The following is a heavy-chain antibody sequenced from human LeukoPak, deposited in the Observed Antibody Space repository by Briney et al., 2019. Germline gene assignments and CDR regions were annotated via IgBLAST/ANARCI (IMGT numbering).Heavy chain of an antibody. D-gene: IGHD3-22*01. CDR2: ISGSGGST. J-gene: IGHJ4*02. CDR1: GFTFSSYA. V-gene: IGHV3-23*01. Sequence: RGSLRLSCAASGFTFSSYAMSWVRQAPEKGLEWVSGISGSGGSTYYADSVKGRFTISRDNSKNTLYLQMNSLRAEDTAVYYCANYDSSGYYLLDYWGQGTLVTVSS. CDR3: ANYDSSGYYLLDY.